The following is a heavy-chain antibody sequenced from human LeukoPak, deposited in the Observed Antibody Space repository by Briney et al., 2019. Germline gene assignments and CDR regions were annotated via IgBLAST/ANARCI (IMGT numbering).Heavy chain of an antibody. CDR1: GFTFSSYG. CDR3: ARAYCGGDCYSDY. J-gene: IGHJ4*02. V-gene: IGHV3-30*02. CDR2: IRYDGSNK. D-gene: IGHD2-21*02. Sequence: PGGSLRLSCAASGFTFSSYGMHWVRQAPGKGLEWVAFIRYDGSNKYYADSVKGRFTISRDNAKNSLYLQMNSLRAEDTAVYYCARAYCGGDCYSDYWGQGTLVTVSS.